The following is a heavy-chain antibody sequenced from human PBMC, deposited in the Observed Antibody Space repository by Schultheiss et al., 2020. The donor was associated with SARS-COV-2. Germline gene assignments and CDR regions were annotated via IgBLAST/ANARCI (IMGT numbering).Heavy chain of an antibody. J-gene: IGHJ4*02. D-gene: IGHD3-10*01. CDR1: GFTFSSYA. CDR2: IYYSGST. V-gene: IGHV4-59*12. Sequence: GSLRLSCAASGFTFSSYAMSWIRQPPGKGLEWIGYIYYSGSTNYNPSLKSRVTISVDTSKNQFSLKLSSVTAADTAVYYCARGLPGNYWGQGTLVTVSS. CDR3: ARGLPGNY.